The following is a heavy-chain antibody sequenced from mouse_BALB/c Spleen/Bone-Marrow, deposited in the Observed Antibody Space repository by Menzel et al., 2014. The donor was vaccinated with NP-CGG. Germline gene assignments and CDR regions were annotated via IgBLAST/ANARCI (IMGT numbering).Heavy chain of an antibody. CDR1: GYTFTRYT. V-gene: IGHV1-4*01. Sequence: VQRVESGAELARPGASVKMSCQASGYTFTRYTMHWEKKRPGQGLEWIGYIIPNSGYSNYNQKFKDKATLTADKSSSTAYMQLSSLTSEDSAAYYCTIRYYAMDYWGQGTSVTVSS. CDR2: IIPNSGYS. J-gene: IGHJ4*01. D-gene: IGHD1-1*01. CDR3: TIRYYAMDY.